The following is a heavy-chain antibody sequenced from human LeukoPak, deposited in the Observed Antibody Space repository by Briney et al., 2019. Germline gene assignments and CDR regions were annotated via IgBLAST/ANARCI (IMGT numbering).Heavy chain of an antibody. D-gene: IGHD2-2*01. CDR3: AKSLLLSPLFDY. V-gene: IGHV3-23*01. CDR2: ISGSGGST. CDR1: GFTFSSYT. Sequence: GGSLRLSCAASGFTFSSYTMSWVRQAPGKGLEWVSAISGSGGSTYYADSVKGRFTISRDNSKNTLYLQMNSLRAEDTAVYYCAKSLLLSPLFDYWGQGTLVTVSS. J-gene: IGHJ4*02.